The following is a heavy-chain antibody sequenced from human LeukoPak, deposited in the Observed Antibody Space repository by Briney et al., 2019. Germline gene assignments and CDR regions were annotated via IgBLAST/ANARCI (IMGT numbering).Heavy chain of an antibody. CDR3: ARASSCDY. CDR1: GYTFTGYY. V-gene: IGHV1-18*04. J-gene: IGHJ4*02. CDR2: ISAYNGNT. Sequence: ASVKVSCKASGYTFTGYYMHWVRQAPGQGLEWMGWISAYNGNTNYAQKLQGRVTMTTDTSTTTAYMELRSLRSDDTAVYYCARASSCDYWGQGTLVTVSS.